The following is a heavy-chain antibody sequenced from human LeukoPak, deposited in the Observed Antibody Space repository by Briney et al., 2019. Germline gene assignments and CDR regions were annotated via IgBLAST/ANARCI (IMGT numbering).Heavy chain of an antibody. J-gene: IGHJ4*02. D-gene: IGHD3-22*01. CDR2: ISGDGGST. Sequence: GGSLRLSCAASGFTFDDYAMLWVRRPPGKGLEWVSLISGDGGSTYYADSVKGRFTISRDNSKNSLYLQMNSLKTEDTAVYYCTTLLPLDYWGQGTLVTVSS. V-gene: IGHV3-43*02. CDR3: TTLLPLDY. CDR1: GFTFDDYA.